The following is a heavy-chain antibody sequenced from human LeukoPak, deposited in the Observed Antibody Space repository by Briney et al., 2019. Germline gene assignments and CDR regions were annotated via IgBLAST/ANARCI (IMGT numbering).Heavy chain of an antibody. CDR2: ITDSGGNT. CDR3: AKAPERSCNGASCYPLDY. J-gene: IGHJ4*02. V-gene: IGHV3-23*01. Sequence: GGSLRLSCAASGFSFSSYAMTWVRQAPGKGPERISSITDSGGNTYSADSVKGRFTISRDNSKNTLYLQMNSLRVEDTAVYYCAKAPERSCNGASCYPLDYWGQGTLVTVSS. CDR1: GFSFSSYA. D-gene: IGHD2-15*01.